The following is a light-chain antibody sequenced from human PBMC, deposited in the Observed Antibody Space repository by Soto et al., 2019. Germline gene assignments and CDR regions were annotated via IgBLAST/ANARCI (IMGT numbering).Light chain of an antibody. CDR1: QSVSSSY. Sequence: EIVLTQSPGTLSLSPGERGTLSCRASQSVSSSYLAWYQQKPGQDPRLLIYGASSRATGIPDRFSGSGSGTDFTLTISRLEPEDCAVYYCQQYGSSPLTFGGGTKVEIK. CDR3: QQYGSSPLT. V-gene: IGKV3-20*01. CDR2: GAS. J-gene: IGKJ4*01.